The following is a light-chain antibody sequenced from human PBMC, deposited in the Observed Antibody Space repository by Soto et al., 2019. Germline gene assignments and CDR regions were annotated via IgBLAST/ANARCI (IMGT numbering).Light chain of an antibody. CDR1: QSLLHSNGYNY. CDR2: LGS. Sequence: DIVMTQSPLSLPVTPGEPASISCRSSQSLLHSNGYNYLDWYLQKPGQSPQLLIYLGSNRASGVPDRFSGNGSGTDFTLKISRVVAEDVGVYYCLQALQTPLTFGGGTKVEIK. V-gene: IGKV2-28*01. CDR3: LQALQTPLT. J-gene: IGKJ4*01.